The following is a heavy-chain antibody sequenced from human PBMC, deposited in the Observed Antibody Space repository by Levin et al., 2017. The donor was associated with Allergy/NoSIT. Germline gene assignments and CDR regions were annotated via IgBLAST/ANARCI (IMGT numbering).Heavy chain of an antibody. CDR3: ATGYCSGTSCYDAFDI. J-gene: IGHJ3*02. CDR1: RYSFSSYA. Sequence: GESLKISCKASRYSFSSYAFHWVRQAPGQGLEWMGWINAGNGKTKYAQKFQGRVIITRDTSASTAYMELTSLRSEDTAVFYCATGYCSGTSCYDAFDIWGQGTMVTVSS. CDR2: INAGNGKT. D-gene: IGHD2-2*01. V-gene: IGHV1-3*01.